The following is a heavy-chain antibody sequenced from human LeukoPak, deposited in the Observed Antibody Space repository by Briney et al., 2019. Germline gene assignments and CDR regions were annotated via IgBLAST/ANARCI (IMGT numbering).Heavy chain of an antibody. CDR3: ARGTLRYFDKG. CDR2: IYYSGNT. CDR1: GYSISSGYY. D-gene: IGHD3-9*01. Sequence: SETLSLTCTVSGYSISSGYYCGWIRQPPGKGLEWIGSIYYSGNTYYNPSLKSRVTISVDTSKNQFSLKLSSVTAADTAVYYCARGTLRYFDKGWGQGTLVTVSS. J-gene: IGHJ4*02. V-gene: IGHV4-38-2*02.